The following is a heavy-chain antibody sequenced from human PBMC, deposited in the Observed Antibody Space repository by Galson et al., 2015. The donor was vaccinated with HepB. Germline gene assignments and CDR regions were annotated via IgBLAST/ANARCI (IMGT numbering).Heavy chain of an antibody. CDR3: AKDLGIVVVPAAIRAAVN. CDR2: ISYDGSNK. Sequence: SLRLSCAASGFTFSSYGMHWVRQAPGKGLEWVAVISYDGSNKYYADSVKGRFTISRDSSKNTLYLQMNSLRAEDTAVYYCAKDLGIVVVPAAIRAAVNWGQGTLVTVSS. J-gene: IGHJ4*02. V-gene: IGHV3-30*18. D-gene: IGHD2-2*02. CDR1: GFTFSSYG.